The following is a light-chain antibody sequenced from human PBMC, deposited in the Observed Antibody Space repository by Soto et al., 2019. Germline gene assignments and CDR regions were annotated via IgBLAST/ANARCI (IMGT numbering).Light chain of an antibody. CDR2: DAS. CDR1: QSISSNY. J-gene: IGKJ1*01. Sequence: EIVLTQSPGTLSLSPGERATLSCRASQSISSNYLAWYQQTPGQAPRLLIYDASSRAAGLPDRFSGSGSGTDFTLTISRLEPEDLGVYYCQQYGGSPRPFGQGTRVDIK. CDR3: QQYGGSPRP. V-gene: IGKV3-20*01.